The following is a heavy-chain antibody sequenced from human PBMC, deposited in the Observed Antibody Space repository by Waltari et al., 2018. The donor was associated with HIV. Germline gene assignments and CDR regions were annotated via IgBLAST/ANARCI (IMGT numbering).Heavy chain of an antibody. CDR3: ARDRGRRRGFFVY. CDR1: GDTFIGYY. D-gene: IGHD3-16*01. J-gene: IGHJ4*02. Sequence: QVQLVQSGAEVKKPGASVKISCKAFGDTFIGYYMHWVRQAPGQRLEWTGWINPNTGDTNYAQEFQGRVTMTRDTSISIVYMDLSSLKSDDTAVYYCARDRGRRRGFFVYWGQGTLVTVST. V-gene: IGHV1-2*02. CDR2: INPNTGDT.